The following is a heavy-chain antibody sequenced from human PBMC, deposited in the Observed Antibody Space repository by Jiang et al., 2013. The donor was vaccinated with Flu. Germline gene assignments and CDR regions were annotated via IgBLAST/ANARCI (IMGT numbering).Heavy chain of an antibody. CDR1: GGSFSGYY. Sequence: KPSETLSLTCAVYGGSFSGYYWSWIRQPPGKGLEWIGEINHSGSTNYNPSLKSRVTISVDTSKNQFSLKLSSVTAADTAVYYCARAGVVAAYGMDVWGQGTTVTVSS. CDR2: INHSGST. J-gene: IGHJ6*02. V-gene: IGHV4-34*01. D-gene: IGHD2-15*01. CDR3: ARAGVVAAYGMDV.